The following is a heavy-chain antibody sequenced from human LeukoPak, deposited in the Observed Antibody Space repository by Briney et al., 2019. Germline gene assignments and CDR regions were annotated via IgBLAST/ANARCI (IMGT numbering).Heavy chain of an antibody. CDR2: ISAYNGNT. J-gene: IGHJ5*02. CDR3: ARDLIAARPGWFDP. V-gene: IGHV1-18*01. D-gene: IGHD6-6*01. CDR1: GYTFTTYG. Sequence: GASVKVSFKASGYTFTTYGINWVRQAPGQGLEWMGWISAYNGNTNYAQNLQGRVTLTTDTSASTAYMELRSLRSDDTAVYYCARDLIAARPGWFDPWGQGTLVTVSS.